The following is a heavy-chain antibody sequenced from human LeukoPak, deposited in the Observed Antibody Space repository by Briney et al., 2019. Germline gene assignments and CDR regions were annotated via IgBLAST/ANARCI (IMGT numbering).Heavy chain of an antibody. Sequence: PGGSLRLSCAASGFTFSSYDMNWVRQAPGKGLEWISYISSSNTMYYADSVKGQFTISRDNAKNSLYLQMNSLRVEDTAVYCCAKDWSYYFDYWGQGTLVTVSS. J-gene: IGHJ4*02. CDR1: GFTFSSYD. D-gene: IGHD1-26*01. V-gene: IGHV3-48*03. CDR2: ISSSNTM. CDR3: AKDWSYYFDY.